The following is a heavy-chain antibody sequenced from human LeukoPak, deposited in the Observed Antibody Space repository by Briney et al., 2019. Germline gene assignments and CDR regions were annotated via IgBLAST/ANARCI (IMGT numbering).Heavy chain of an antibody. D-gene: IGHD3-22*01. CDR2: ISSSSTI. J-gene: IGHJ4*02. V-gene: IGHV3-48*01. CDR1: GFTFSTYS. CDR3: ARGTTYYDSSGQVPFDY. Sequence: PGGSLRLSCAASGFTFSTYSMNWVRQAPGKGREGVSYISSSSTIYYADSVKGRFTISRDNAKNSLYLQMNSLRAEDTAVYYCARGTTYYDSSGQVPFDYWGQGTLVTVSS.